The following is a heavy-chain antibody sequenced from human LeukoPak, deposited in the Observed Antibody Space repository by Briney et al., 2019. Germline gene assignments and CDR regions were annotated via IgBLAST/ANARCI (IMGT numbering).Heavy chain of an antibody. V-gene: IGHV3-30*02. CDR1: GFTFSSYG. Sequence: GGSLRLSCAASGFTFSSYGMHWVRQGPGKGLEWVAFIRYDGSNKYYGDSVKGRFTISRDNSKNTLYLQMNSLRAEDTAVYYCARAVAPHYYYDSSGDAFDIWGQGTMVTVSS. D-gene: IGHD3-22*01. J-gene: IGHJ3*02. CDR3: ARAVAPHYYYDSSGDAFDI. CDR2: IRYDGSNK.